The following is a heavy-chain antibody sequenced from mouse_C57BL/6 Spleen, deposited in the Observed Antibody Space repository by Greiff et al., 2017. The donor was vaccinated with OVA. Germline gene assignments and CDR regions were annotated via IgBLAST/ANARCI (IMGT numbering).Heavy chain of an antibody. J-gene: IGHJ2*01. V-gene: IGHV1-81*01. CDR3: ARRGTTDYFDY. CDR2: IYPRSGNT. D-gene: IGHD1-1*01. Sequence: QVHVKQSGAELARPGASVKLSCKASGYTFTSYGISWVKQRTGQGLEWIGEIYPRSGNTYYNEKFKGKATLTADKSSSTAYMELRSLTSEDSAVYFCARRGTTDYFDYWGQGTTLTVSS. CDR1: GYTFTSYG.